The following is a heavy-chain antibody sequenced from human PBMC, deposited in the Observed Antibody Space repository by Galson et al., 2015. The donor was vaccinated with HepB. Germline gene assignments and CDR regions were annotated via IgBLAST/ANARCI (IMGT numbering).Heavy chain of an antibody. J-gene: IGHJ4*02. V-gene: IGHV3-30*18. CDR1: GFTFSSYG. Sequence: SLRLSCAASGFTFSSYGMHWVRQAPGKGLEWVAVISYDGSNKYYADSVKGRFTISRDNSKNTLYLQVNSLRAEDTAVYYCAKDDCSGGSCYFLNYFDYWGQGTLVTVSS. CDR3: AKDDCSGGSCYFLNYFDY. CDR2: ISYDGSNK. D-gene: IGHD2-15*01.